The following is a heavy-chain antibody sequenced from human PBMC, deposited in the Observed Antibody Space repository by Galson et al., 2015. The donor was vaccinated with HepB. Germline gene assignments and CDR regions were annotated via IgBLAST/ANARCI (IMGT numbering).Heavy chain of an antibody. CDR3: VKKGGLGYCNRRSCKFFDH. D-gene: IGHD2-2*01. J-gene: IGHJ4*02. Sequence: SLRLSCAASGFTFYNYGIHWVRQAPGKGLEWVAFIRYDGSSAFYADSVKGRFTISRDNSKNTLYLQMNSLTPEDTAVYFCVKKGGLGYCNRRSCKFFDHWGQGILVTVST. CDR1: GFTFYNYG. V-gene: IGHV3-30*02. CDR2: IRYDGSSA.